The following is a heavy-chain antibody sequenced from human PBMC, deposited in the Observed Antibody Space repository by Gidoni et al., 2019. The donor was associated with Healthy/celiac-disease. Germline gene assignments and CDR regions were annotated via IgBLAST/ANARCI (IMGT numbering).Heavy chain of an antibody. Sequence: EVQLVESGGGLVKPGRSLRLSCTASGFTFGDYAMSWFRQAPGKGLEWVGFIRSKAYGGTTEYAASVKGRFTISRDDSKSIAYLQMNSLKTEDTAVYYCTRDPRAVAGLGADAFDIWGQGTMVTVSS. CDR2: IRSKAYGGTT. D-gene: IGHD6-19*01. CDR1: GFTFGDYA. V-gene: IGHV3-49*05. CDR3: TRDPRAVAGLGADAFDI. J-gene: IGHJ3*02.